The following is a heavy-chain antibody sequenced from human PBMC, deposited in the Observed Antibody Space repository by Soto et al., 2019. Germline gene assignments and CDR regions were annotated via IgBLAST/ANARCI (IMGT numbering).Heavy chain of an antibody. CDR3: ARTVAVPGAHIDY. V-gene: IGHV4-59*01. J-gene: IGHJ4*02. D-gene: IGHD6-19*01. Sequence: SETLSLTCSVSGGSISGSYWSWIRQSPGKGLEWLGYVYYTGSTNYSPSLRSRVSISVDTSKNEFSLRLSSVTAADTAVYFCARTVAVPGAHIDYWGQGTQVTVSS. CDR2: VYYTGST. CDR1: GGSISGSY.